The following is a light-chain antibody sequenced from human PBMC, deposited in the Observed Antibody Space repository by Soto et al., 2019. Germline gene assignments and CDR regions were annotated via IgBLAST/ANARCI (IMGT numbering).Light chain of an antibody. Sequence: EIVLTQSPGTLSLSPGERATLSCRASQSVSSSYLAWYQQKPGQAPRLLIYGASSRATGIPDRFSGSGSGTDFTLTISRREPEDFAVYYCQQYGNSTYTFGQGTKLEIK. CDR3: QQYGNSTYT. CDR1: QSVSSSY. V-gene: IGKV3-20*01. CDR2: GAS. J-gene: IGKJ2*01.